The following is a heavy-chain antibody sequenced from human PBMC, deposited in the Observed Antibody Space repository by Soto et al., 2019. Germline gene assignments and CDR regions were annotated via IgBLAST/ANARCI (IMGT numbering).Heavy chain of an antibody. J-gene: IGHJ4*02. V-gene: IGHV1-8*01. CDR1: GYTFTSYD. CDR3: ARGSYPYSDFWSGYYTTFDY. D-gene: IGHD3-3*01. CDR2: MNPNSGNT. Sequence: QVQLVQSGAEVKKPGASVKVSCKASGYTFTSYDINWVRQATGQGLEWMGWMNPNSGNTGYAQKFQGRVTMTRNTSISKDYMELSSLRSEDTDVYYCARGSYPYSDFWSGYYTTFDYWGQGTLVTVSS.